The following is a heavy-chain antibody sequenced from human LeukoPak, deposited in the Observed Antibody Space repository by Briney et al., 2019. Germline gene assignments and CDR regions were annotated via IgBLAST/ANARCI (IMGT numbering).Heavy chain of an antibody. Sequence: SSETLSLTCTVSGGSISSTGYSWGWIPQPQGKGLGWIGSLYYGGSTYYNPSLKSGVTISVDTSKNQFSLNLSSVTAADTAVYYCGRSGYYGMYYFDHWGQGTLATVSS. D-gene: IGHD3-3*01. CDR2: LYYGGST. J-gene: IGHJ4*02. CDR1: GGSISSTGYS. V-gene: IGHV4-39*01. CDR3: GRSGYYGMYYFDH.